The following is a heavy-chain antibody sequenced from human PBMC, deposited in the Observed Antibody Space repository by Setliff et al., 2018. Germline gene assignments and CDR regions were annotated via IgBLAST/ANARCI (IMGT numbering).Heavy chain of an antibody. Sequence: PSETLSLTCNVSGVSLSGHYWTWIRQPPGKGLEWVGYISHRGSTNYSPSLKSRATLSVDTSKNQFSLKLTSVTAADTAVYYCVREGYSEYFQDWGRGTLVTVSS. CDR3: VREGYSEYFQD. D-gene: IGHD1-1*01. V-gene: IGHV4-59*11. CDR2: ISHRGST. CDR1: GVSLSGHY. J-gene: IGHJ1*01.